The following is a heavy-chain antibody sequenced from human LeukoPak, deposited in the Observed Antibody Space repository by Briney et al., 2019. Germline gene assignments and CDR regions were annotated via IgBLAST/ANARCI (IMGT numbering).Heavy chain of an antibody. Sequence: SETLSLTCTVSGGSISSSSYYWSWIRQPPGKGLEWIGYIYYSGSTNYNPSLKSRVTISVDTSKNQFSLKLSSVTAADTAVYYCARGIAVAGTRFFWFDPWGQGTLVTVSS. D-gene: IGHD6-19*01. CDR3: ARGIAVAGTRFFWFDP. V-gene: IGHV4-61*01. CDR1: GGSISSSSYY. J-gene: IGHJ5*02. CDR2: IYYSGST.